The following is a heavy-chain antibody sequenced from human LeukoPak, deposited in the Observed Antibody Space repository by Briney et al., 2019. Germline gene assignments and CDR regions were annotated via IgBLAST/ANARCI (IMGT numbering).Heavy chain of an antibody. CDR2: IDSGSDDI. Sequence: PGGSLRLSCAASGFTFSLYAMNWVRQAPGKGLEWVSYIDSGSDDIHYADSVRGRFTISRDNAKNTLYLQMNSLRSEDTAVYFCAKRGVVIRAVLVVGFHKEAYYFDSWGQGALVTVSS. J-gene: IGHJ4*02. CDR1: GFTFSLYA. D-gene: IGHD2-15*01. CDR3: AKRGVVIRAVLVVGFHKEAYYFDS. V-gene: IGHV3-21*05.